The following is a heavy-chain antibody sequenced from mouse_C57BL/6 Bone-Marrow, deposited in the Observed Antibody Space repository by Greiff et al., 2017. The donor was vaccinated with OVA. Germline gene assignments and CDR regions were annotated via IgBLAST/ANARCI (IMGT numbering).Heavy chain of an antibody. CDR3: ARINYWYFDV. J-gene: IGHJ1*03. CDR2: ISRGSSTI. CDR1: GYTFSDYG. Sequence: DVKLEQPGAGLVKPGASLKLSCAASGYTFSDYGMHWVRQAPGKGLEWVAYISRGSSTINYADTVKGRFTISRDNAKNTLFLQMTSLRSEDSAMYYCARINYWYFDVGGTGTTVTVSA. V-gene: IGHV5-17*01.